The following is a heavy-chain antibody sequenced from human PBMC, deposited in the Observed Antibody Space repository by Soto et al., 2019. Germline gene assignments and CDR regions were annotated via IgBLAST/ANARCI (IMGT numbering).Heavy chain of an antibody. Sequence: QVQLVQSGAEVKKPGSSVKVSCKASGGTFSSYTIRWVRQAPGQGLEWMGRIIPILGIANYAQKFQGRVTITADKSTSTAYMELSSLRSEDTAVYYCARDLRAPPTVTTDWYFDLWGRGTLVTVSS. CDR2: IIPILGIA. V-gene: IGHV1-69*08. CDR1: GGTFSSYT. J-gene: IGHJ2*01. CDR3: ARDLRAPPTVTTDWYFDL. D-gene: IGHD4-17*01.